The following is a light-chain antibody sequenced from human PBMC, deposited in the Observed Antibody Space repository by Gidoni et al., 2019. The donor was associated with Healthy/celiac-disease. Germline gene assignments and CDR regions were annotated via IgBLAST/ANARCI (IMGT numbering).Light chain of an antibody. CDR1: QSVSSSY. J-gene: IGKJ5*01. Sequence: EIVLTQSPGTLSLSPGERATLSCRASQSVSSSYLAWYQQKPGQAPRLLIYGASSRATGIPDRFRGSGSGTDFTLTISRLEPEDFAVYYCQQYGSSSGITFGQGTRLEIK. CDR3: QQYGSSSGIT. V-gene: IGKV3-20*01. CDR2: GAS.